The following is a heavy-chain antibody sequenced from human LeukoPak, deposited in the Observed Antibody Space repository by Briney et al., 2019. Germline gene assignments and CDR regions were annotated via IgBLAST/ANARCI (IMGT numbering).Heavy chain of an antibody. CDR2: IYYSGAT. D-gene: IGHD1-26*01. Sequence: SETLSLTCTVSGGSISNYYWTWIRQPPGKGLEWIGYIYYSGATYYIPSLKSRVTISVDTSKNQFSLKLTSVTAADTAVYYCARHGGSYDFDFWGQGTLVTVSS. CDR1: GGSISNYY. CDR3: ARHGGSYDFDF. V-gene: IGHV4-59*08. J-gene: IGHJ4*02.